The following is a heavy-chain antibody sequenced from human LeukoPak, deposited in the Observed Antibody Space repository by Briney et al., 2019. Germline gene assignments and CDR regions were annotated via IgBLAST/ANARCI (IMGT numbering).Heavy chain of an antibody. J-gene: IGHJ4*02. CDR2: IDSDGSST. CDR3: ARAAGGVKLDY. CDR1: GFTFSNSW. Sequence: GGSLRLSCAASGFTFSNSWMHWVRQVPGKGLVWVSRIDSDGSSTSYADSVKGRFTISRDNAKNTLYLQMNSLRAEDTAVYFCARAAGGVKLDYWGQGTLVSVSS. V-gene: IGHV3-74*01. D-gene: IGHD3-16*01.